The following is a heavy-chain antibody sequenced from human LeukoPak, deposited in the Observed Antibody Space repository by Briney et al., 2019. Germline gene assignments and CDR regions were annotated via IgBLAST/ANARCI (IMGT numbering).Heavy chain of an antibody. Sequence: LGESLKISCKSSGYSFTSYRIGWVRQMPGKGLEWMGIIYPGDSDTRYSPSFQGQVTISADKSISTAYLQWSSLKASDTAMYYCARLKLVIERDYFDYWGQGTLVTVSS. CDR3: ARLKLVIERDYFDY. D-gene: IGHD3-9*01. CDR1: GYSFTSYR. CDR2: IYPGDSDT. V-gene: IGHV5-51*01. J-gene: IGHJ4*02.